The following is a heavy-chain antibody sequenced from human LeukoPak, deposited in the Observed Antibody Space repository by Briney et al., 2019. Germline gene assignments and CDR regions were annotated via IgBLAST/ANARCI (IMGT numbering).Heavy chain of an antibody. CDR1: GFTFSSYW. Sequence: GGSLRLSCAASGFTFSSYWMSWVRQAPGKGLEWVANIKQDGSEKYYVDSVKGRFTISRDNAKNSLYLQMNSLRAEDTAVYYRARGKKRQPSYYFDYWGQGTLVTVSS. D-gene: IGHD6-13*01. J-gene: IGHJ4*02. CDR2: IKQDGSEK. CDR3: ARGKKRQPSYYFDY. V-gene: IGHV3-7*05.